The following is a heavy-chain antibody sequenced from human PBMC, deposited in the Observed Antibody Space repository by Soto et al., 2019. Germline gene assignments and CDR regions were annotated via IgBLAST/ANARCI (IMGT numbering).Heavy chain of an antibody. J-gene: IGHJ4*02. CDR1: GYTFTTYG. D-gene: IGHD3-22*01. Sequence: GASVKVSCKASGYTFTTYGFSWVRQAPGQGLECVGWISAYNGNTHYSQKFQGRVTMTTDSFTNTAYMELGGLTSDDTGLYYCWRNDGDDSTNFWGQGTLVTVSS. V-gene: IGHV1-18*04. CDR3: WRNDGDDSTNF. CDR2: ISAYNGNT.